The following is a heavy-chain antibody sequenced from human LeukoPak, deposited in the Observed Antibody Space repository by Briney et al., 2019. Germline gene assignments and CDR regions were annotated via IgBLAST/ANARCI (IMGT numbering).Heavy chain of an antibody. D-gene: IGHD6-13*01. CDR3: AGQQLDQYYFDY. V-gene: IGHV4-39*07. J-gene: IGHJ4*02. CDR2: IYYSGST. Sequence: PSETLSLTCTVSGGSISSSSYYWGWIRQPPGKGLEWIGSIYYSGSTYYNPSLKSRVTISVDTSKNQFSLKLSSVTAADTAVYYCAGQQLDQYYFDYWGQGTLVTVSS. CDR1: GGSISSSSYY.